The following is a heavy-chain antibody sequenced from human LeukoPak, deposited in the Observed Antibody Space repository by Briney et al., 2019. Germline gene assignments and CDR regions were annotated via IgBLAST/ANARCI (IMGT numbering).Heavy chain of an antibody. J-gene: IGHJ4*02. CDR3: ARDRFTTWELPQFDY. V-gene: IGHV1-18*01. CDR2: ISAYNGNT. D-gene: IGHD1-26*01. CDR1: GYTFTSYG. Sequence: ASVKVSCKASGYTFTSYGISWVRQAPGQGLEWMGWISAYNGNTNYAQKLQGRVTMTTDTSTSTAYMELRSLRSDDTAVYYCARDRFTTWELPQFDYWGQGTLVTVSS.